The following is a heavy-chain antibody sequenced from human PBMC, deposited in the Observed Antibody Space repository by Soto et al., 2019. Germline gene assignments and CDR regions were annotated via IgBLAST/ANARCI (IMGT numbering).Heavy chain of an antibody. J-gene: IGHJ4*02. V-gene: IGHV1-18*01. CDR1: GYAFTSYA. Sequence: ASVKVSCKTSGYAFTSYAISWVRQAPGQGLEWMGWISAYNGNTKYAQNLQGRVTMTIDTSTTTAYMELRSLRSDDTAVYYCARALYCSDGSCYCYDWGQGTLVTVSS. CDR2: ISAYNGNT. D-gene: IGHD2-15*01. CDR3: ARALYCSDGSCYCYD.